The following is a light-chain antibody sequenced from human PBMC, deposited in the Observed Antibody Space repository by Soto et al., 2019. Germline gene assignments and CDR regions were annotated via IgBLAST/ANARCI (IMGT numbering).Light chain of an antibody. CDR1: QSISTS. J-gene: IGKJ5*01. Sequence: EIVLTQSPASLSLSPGERATLSCRASQSISTSLAWYQQKPGQAPRLLIHEASSRATGIPARFSGGGSGTDFTLTISSLEPEDSAVYYCQQRSSWPLITFGQGTRLEMK. CDR2: EAS. V-gene: IGKV3-11*01. CDR3: QQRSSWPLIT.